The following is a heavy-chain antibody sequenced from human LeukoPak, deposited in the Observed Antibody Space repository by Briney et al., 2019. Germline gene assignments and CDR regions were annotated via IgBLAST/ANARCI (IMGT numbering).Heavy chain of an antibody. CDR1: GGTFSSYA. J-gene: IGHJ6*02. CDR2: IIPIFGTA. D-gene: IGHD5-18*01. Sequence: GASVTVSCTASGGTFSSYAISWVRQAPGQGLEWMGGIIPIFGTANYARKFQGRVTITADESTSTAYMELSSLRSEDTAVYYCARGYSYGQPHLYYYYGMDVWGQGTTVTVSS. CDR3: ARGYSYGQPHLYYYYGMDV. V-gene: IGHV1-69*13.